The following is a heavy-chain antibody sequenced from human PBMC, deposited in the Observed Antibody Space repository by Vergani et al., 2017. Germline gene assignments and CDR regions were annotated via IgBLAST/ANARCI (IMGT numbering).Heavy chain of an antibody. D-gene: IGHD3-22*01. CDR3: TRGRGHYYDRSGYKGGWFDP. CDR2: INPSGGRT. J-gene: IGHJ5*02. CDR1: GYTFTSYY. Sequence: QVQLVQSGAEVKKPGASVKVSCKASGYTFTSYYMHWVRQAPGQGLEWMEIINPSGGRTSYAQKFQGRVTMTRDTSTSTVYKELSSLRSEDTAVYYCTRGRGHYYDRSGYKGGWFDPWGQGTLVTVSS. V-gene: IGHV1-46*01.